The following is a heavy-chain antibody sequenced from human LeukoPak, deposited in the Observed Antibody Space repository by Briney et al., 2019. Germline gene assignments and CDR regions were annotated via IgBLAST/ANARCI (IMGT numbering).Heavy chain of an antibody. CDR1: GGSISSSSYY. D-gene: IGHD3-22*01. J-gene: IGHJ6*03. V-gene: IGHV4-39*07. CDR3: ARTNYYDSSGYRYYYYYYYMDV. Sequence: SETLSLTCTVSGGSISSSSYYWGWIRQPPGKGLEWIGSIYYSGSTNYNPSLKSRVTISVDTSKNQFSLKLSSVTAADTAVYCCARTNYYDSSGYRYYYYYYYMDVWGKGTTVTVSS. CDR2: IYYSGST.